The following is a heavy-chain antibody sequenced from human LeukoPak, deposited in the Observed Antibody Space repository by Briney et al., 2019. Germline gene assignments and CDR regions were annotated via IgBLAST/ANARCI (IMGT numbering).Heavy chain of an antibody. D-gene: IGHD3-10*01. CDR2: ISSSGSTI. V-gene: IGHV3-11*04. J-gene: IGHJ5*02. Sequence: GGSLRLSCAASGFTVSSNYMSWVRQAPGKGLEGVSYISSSGSTIYYADSVKGRFTISRDNAKNSLYLQMNSLRAEDTAGYYCARGPYYYGSGSFPNWFDPWGQGTLVTVSS. CDR1: GFTVSSNY. CDR3: ARGPYYYGSGSFPNWFDP.